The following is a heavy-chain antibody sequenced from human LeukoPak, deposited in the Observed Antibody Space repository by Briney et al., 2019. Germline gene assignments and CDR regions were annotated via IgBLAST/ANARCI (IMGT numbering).Heavy chain of an antibody. CDR2: IKQDGSEK. D-gene: IGHD1-26*01. CDR3: SRLGGSYYHY. CDR1: GFTFSSYS. Sequence: PGGSLRLSCAASGFTFSSYSMNWVRQAPGKGLEWVANIKQDGSEKYYVDSVKGRFTISRDNAKKSLYLQMNSLRADDTAVYYCSRLGGSYYHYWGQGTLDTVSS. J-gene: IGHJ4*02. V-gene: IGHV3-7*01.